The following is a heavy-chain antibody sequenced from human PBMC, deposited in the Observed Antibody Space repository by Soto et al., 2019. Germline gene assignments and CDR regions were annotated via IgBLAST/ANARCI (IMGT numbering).Heavy chain of an antibody. V-gene: IGHV3-23*01. D-gene: IGHD3-10*01. CDR1: GFTFSNFA. Sequence: PGGSLRLSCAASGFTFSNFAMSWVRQAPGKGLEWVSAISGGGGNTYNADSVKGRFTISRDNSKNTLYMKMNSLRAEDTAVYYCAKGLWFGESYGLSDYWGQGILVTVSS. CDR2: ISGGGGNT. CDR3: AKGLWFGESYGLSDY. J-gene: IGHJ4*02.